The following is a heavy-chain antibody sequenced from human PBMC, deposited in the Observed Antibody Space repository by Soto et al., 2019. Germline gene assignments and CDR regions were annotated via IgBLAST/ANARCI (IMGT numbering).Heavy chain of an antibody. CDR2: IWYDGSNK. CDR1: GFTFSSYG. CDR3: ARDEPYGSGRNYGMDV. D-gene: IGHD3-10*01. Sequence: QVQLVESGGGVVQPGRSLRLSCAASGFTFSSYGMHWVRQAPGKGLEWVAVIWYDGSNKYYADSVKGRFTISRDNSKNTLYLKMNSLRAEDTAGYYCARDEPYGSGRNYGMDVWGQGTTVTVSS. V-gene: IGHV3-33*01. J-gene: IGHJ6*02.